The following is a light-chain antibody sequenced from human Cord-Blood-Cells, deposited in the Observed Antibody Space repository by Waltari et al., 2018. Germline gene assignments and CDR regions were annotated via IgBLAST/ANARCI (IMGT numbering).Light chain of an antibody. CDR1: SSDAGGYNY. V-gene: IGLV2-14*01. J-gene: IGLJ2*01. CDR2: DVS. Sequence: QSALTQPASVSGSPGQSITISCPGTSSDAGGYNYVSWYQQHPGKAPKLMIYDVSNRPSGVSKRFSGSKSGNTASLTISGRQAEDESDYYCSSYTSSSTVVFGGGTKLTVL. CDR3: SSYTSSSTVV.